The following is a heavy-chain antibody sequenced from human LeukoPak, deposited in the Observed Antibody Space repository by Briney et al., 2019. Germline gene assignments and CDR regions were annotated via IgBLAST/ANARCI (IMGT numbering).Heavy chain of an antibody. V-gene: IGHV3-21*01. Sequence: GGSLRLSCAASGFTFSSYSMNWVRQAPGKGLEWVSSISSSSSYIYYADSVKGRFTISRDNAKNSLYLQMNSLRAEDTAVYYCARDQAGYSSGWYPSDAFDIWGQGTMVTVSS. CDR2: ISSSSSYI. CDR3: ARDQAGYSSGWYPSDAFDI. D-gene: IGHD6-19*01. CDR1: GFTFSSYS. J-gene: IGHJ3*02.